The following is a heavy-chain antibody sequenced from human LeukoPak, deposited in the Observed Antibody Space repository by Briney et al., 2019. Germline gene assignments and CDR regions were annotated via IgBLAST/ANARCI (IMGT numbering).Heavy chain of an antibody. CDR1: GGSFSGYY. CDR2: INHSGST. CDR3: ARVPYAAGRDY. V-gene: IGHV4-34*01. Sequence: SETLSLTCAVYGGSFSGYYWSWIRQPPGKGLEWIGEINHSGSTNYNPSLKSRVTISVDTSKNQFSLKLSSVTAADTAVYYCARVPYAAGRDYWGQGTLVTVSS. D-gene: IGHD3-16*01. J-gene: IGHJ4*02.